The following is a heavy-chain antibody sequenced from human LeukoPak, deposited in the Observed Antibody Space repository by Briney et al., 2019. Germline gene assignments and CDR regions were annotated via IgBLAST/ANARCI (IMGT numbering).Heavy chain of an antibody. CDR1: GASVNGYY. D-gene: IGHD3-22*01. CDR2: VYYTGGT. Sequence: SETLSLTCTVSGASVNGYYWGWIRQPPGKGLEWIGYVYYTGGTNYNPSLESRVTISVDRSKNQLSLRLNSETAADTAVYYCTRLYYYDGIDAFDIWGPGTMVTVSS. V-gene: IGHV4-59*02. CDR3: TRLYYYDGIDAFDI. J-gene: IGHJ3*02.